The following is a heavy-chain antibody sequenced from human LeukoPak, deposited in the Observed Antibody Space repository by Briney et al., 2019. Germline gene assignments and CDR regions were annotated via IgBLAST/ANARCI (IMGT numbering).Heavy chain of an antibody. CDR2: ISAYNGNT. V-gene: IGHV1-18*01. J-gene: IGHJ6*02. CDR1: GYTFTSYG. Sequence: ASVKVSCKASGYTFTSYGISWVRQAPGQGLEWMGWISAYNGNTNYAQKFQGRVTITRDTSASTAYMELSSLRSEDTAVYYCARDLIVVVIKDYYYGMDVWGQGTTVTVSS. CDR3: ARDLIVVVIKDYYYGMDV. D-gene: IGHD3-22*01.